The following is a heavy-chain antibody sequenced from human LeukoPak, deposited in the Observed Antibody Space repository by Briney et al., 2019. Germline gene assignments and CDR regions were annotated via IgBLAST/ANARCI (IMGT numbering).Heavy chain of an antibody. V-gene: IGHV3-15*01. CDR1: GFTFTNAW. Sequence: GGSLRLSCVDSGFTFTNAWMSWVRQAPGKGLEWIGRIKSKTDGETTNYAEPVRGRFTISRDDSKSAVYLQMNSLKIEDTAVYSCPTDLGTYYHGSQRLIPIDYWGQGTLVTVSS. CDR3: PTDLGTYYHGSQRLIPIDY. D-gene: IGHD3-10*01. J-gene: IGHJ4*02. CDR2: IKSKTDGETT.